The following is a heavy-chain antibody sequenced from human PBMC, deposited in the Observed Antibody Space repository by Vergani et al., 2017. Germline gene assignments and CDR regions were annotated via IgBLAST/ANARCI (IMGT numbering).Heavy chain of an antibody. CDR1: GFPFGEYA. D-gene: IGHD3-9*01. V-gene: IGHV3-49*03. CDR2: IRSKAYGGTT. CDR3: TTPTKWELRYYFDY. J-gene: IGHJ4*02. Sequence: EVQLVESGGGLVQPGRSLRLSCTASGFPFGEYAMSWFRQAPGKGLEWVGFIRSKAYGGTTEYAASVKGRFTISRDDSKNTLYLQMNSLKTEDTAVYYCTTPTKWELRYYFDYWGQGTLVTVSS.